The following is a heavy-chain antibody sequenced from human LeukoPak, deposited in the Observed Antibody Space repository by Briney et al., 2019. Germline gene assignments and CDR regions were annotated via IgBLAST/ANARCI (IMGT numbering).Heavy chain of an antibody. D-gene: IGHD4-17*01. J-gene: IGHJ4*02. CDR1: GFTFSSHW. CDR3: AKVVDGDYGSFIDY. CDR2: INSDGSSI. Sequence: GGSLRLSCAASGFTFSSHWMHWVRQAPGKGLVWVSRINSDGSSISYADSVKGRFTISRDNAKNTLYLQMNSLGAEDTAVYYCAKVVDGDYGSFIDYWGQGTLVTVSS. V-gene: IGHV3-74*01.